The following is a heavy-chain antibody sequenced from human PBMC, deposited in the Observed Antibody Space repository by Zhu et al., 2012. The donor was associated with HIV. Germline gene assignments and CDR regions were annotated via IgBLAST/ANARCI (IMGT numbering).Heavy chain of an antibody. Sequence: QVQLQQWGAGLLKPSETLSLTCAVYGGSFSGYYWSWIRQPPGKGLEWIGEINHSGSTNYNPSLKSRVTISVDTSKNQFSLKLSSVTAADTAVYYCARRYSAGRTRGGNFDYWGQGTLVTVSS. CDR3: ARRYSAGRTRGGNFDY. CDR2: INHSGST. D-gene: IGHD1-1*01. CDR1: GGSFSGYY. V-gene: IGHV4-34*01. J-gene: IGHJ4*02.